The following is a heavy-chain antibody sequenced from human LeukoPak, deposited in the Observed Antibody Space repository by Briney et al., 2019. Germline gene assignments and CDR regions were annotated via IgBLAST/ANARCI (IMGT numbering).Heavy chain of an antibody. CDR3: ARGVYIAAAQYAY. CDR1: GGSFSGYY. Sequence: PSETLSLTCAVYGGSFSGYYWSWIRQPPGKGLEWIGEINHSGSTNYNPSLKSRVTISVDTSKNQFSLKLSSVTAADTAVYYCARGVYIAAAQYAYWGQGTLVTVSS. CDR2: INHSGST. J-gene: IGHJ4*02. D-gene: IGHD6-13*01. V-gene: IGHV4-34*01.